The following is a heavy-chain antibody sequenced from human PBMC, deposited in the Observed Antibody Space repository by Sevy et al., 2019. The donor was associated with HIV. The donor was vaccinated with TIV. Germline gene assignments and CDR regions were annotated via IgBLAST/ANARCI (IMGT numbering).Heavy chain of an antibody. J-gene: IGHJ6*02. V-gene: IGHV3-64D*06. D-gene: IGHD3-10*01. CDR2: ISSNGGST. CDR1: GFTFSSYA. CDR3: VKDRGAGGYYYGSGSYTYYYYYYGMDV. Sequence: GGSLRLSCSASGFTFSSYAMHWVRQAPGKGLEYVSAISSNGGSTYYADSVKGRFTISRDNSKNTLYLQLSSLRAEDTVVYYCVKDRGAGGYYYGSGSYTYYYYYYGMDVWGQGTTVTVSS.